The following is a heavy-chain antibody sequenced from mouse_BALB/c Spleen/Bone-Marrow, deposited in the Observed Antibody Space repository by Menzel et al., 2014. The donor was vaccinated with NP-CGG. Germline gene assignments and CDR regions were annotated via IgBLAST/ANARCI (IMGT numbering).Heavy chain of an antibody. CDR1: GYVFSTYW. J-gene: IGHJ2*01. CDR2: IYPGDGDT. Sequence: VKLMESGAELVRPGSSVKISCESSGYVFSTYWINWVKQRPGQGLEWIGQIYPGDGDTDYNGKFKGKATLTADKSSNTAYMQLSSLTSEDSAVYFCARGGISVDYWGQGTTLTVSS. CDR3: ARGGISVDY. V-gene: IGHV1-80*01.